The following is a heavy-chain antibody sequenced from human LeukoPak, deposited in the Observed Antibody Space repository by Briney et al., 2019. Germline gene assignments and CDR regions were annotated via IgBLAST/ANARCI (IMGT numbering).Heavy chain of an antibody. V-gene: IGHV3-15*01. CDR1: GFTLNSAW. CDR2: IKSKTDGGTT. D-gene: IGHD3-10*01. Sequence: PGGSLRLSCAASGFTLNSAWMSWVRQAPGKGLEWVGRIKSKTDGGTTDYAAPVKGRFTVSRDDSKNTLFLQMNSLKTEDTAVYYRTTENGITMVRGVIITPRYFHYWGQGTLVTVSS. J-gene: IGHJ4*02. CDR3: TTENGITMVRGVIITPRYFHY.